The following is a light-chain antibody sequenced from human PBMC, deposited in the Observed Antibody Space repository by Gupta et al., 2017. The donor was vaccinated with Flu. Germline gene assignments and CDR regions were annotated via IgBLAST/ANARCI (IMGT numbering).Light chain of an antibody. Sequence: EIVLTQSPATLSLSPGERATRSCRASQSFNNYLAWYQQKPGQAPRLLIYDAYNRATGVPDRFSGSGYGTDFTLTSSSREPEDFAVYYGHRRYSWPSFGGGTKVEIK. J-gene: IGKJ4*01. CDR1: QSFNNY. CDR2: DAY. CDR3: HRRYSWPS. V-gene: IGKV3-11*01.